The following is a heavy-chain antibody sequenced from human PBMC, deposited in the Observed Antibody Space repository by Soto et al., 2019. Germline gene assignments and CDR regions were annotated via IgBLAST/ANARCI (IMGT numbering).Heavy chain of an antibody. J-gene: IGHJ6*04. CDR2: INVANGNT. CDR3: ARDDVLCDGGRCYGVPLDV. V-gene: IGHV1-3*01. D-gene: IGHD2-15*01. CDR1: GYTFPSYA. Sequence: ASVKVSCKASGYTFPSYAMHWVRQAPGQRLEWMGWINVANGNTKYSQKFQGRVTITRDTSASTAYMELSSLRAEDTAVYYCARDDVLCDGGRCYGVPLDVWGKGTTVTVSS.